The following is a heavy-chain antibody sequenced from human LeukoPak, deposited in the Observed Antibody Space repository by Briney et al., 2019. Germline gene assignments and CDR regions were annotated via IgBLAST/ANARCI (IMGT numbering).Heavy chain of an antibody. D-gene: IGHD3-9*01. CDR3: AKGYYDILTGYLDY. CDR1: GFTFDDYA. Sequence: GGSLRLSCAASGFTFDDYAMHWVRQAPGKGLEWVSGISWNSGSIVYADSVKGRFTISRDNAKNSLYLQMNSLRAEDTALYYCAKGYYDILTGYLDYWGQGTLVTVSS. V-gene: IGHV3-9*01. CDR2: ISWNSGSI. J-gene: IGHJ4*02.